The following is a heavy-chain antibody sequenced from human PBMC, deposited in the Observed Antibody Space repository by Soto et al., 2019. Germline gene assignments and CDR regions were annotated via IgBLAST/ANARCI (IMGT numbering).Heavy chain of an antibody. J-gene: IGHJ1*01. V-gene: IGHV1-69*13. CDR1: GGTFSSFG. D-gene: IGHD5-12*01. CDR2: IIPVFGRP. Sequence: SVKVSCKASGGTFSSFGISWVRQAPGQGLEWMGGIIPVFGRPNYAQRFRGRLTITAGESTNTSYMELIDLTSEDTAVYYCAREASGYDFWGQGTQVTVS. CDR3: AREASGYDF.